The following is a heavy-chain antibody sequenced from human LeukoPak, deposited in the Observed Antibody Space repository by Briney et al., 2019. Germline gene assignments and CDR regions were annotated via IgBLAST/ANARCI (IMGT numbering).Heavy chain of an antibody. CDR1: GYSFSTYY. CDR3: TRHVVTLLRGVTQRRENWFDP. D-gene: IGHD3-10*01. Sequence: ASVKVSCKASGYSFSTYYINWVRQAPGHGLEWLGWINTDSGGTNYAQKFLGRVTVTRDKANTTAYLELTGLTSDDTAVYYCTRHVVTLLRGVTQRRENWFDPWGQGTLVTVSS. CDR2: INTDSGGT. V-gene: IGHV1-2*02. J-gene: IGHJ5*02.